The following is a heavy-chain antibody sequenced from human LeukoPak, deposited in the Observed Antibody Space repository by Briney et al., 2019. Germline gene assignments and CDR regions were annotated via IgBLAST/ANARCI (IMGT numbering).Heavy chain of an antibody. D-gene: IGHD1-26*01. CDR2: IYDSGST. V-gene: IGHV4-59*01. J-gene: IGHJ5*02. Sequence: SETLSLTCAVSGGSINNYYWSWIRQPPGKGLEWIGYIYDSGSTNYNPSLKSRVTTSLDASKNQFSLELNSVTPADTAVYYCARGGNYWPQWWFDPWGRGTLVSVSS. CDR3: ARGGNYWPQWWFDP. CDR1: GGSINNYY.